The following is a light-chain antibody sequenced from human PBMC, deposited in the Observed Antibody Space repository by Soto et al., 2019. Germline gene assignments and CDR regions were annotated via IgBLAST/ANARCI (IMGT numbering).Light chain of an antibody. V-gene: IGLV2-14*01. CDR1: SSDVGAYKY. Sequence: QSVLTQPASVSGSPGQSITISCTGTSSDVGAYKYVSWYQQHPGKAPKLMIYEVSNRPSGVSNRFSGSKSGNTASLTISGLQAEDEADYYCSSYTTDKTGLFGGGTKLTVL. J-gene: IGLJ2*01. CDR2: EVS. CDR3: SSYTTDKTGL.